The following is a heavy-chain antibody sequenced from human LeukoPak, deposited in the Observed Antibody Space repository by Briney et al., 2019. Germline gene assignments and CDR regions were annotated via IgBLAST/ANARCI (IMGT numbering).Heavy chain of an antibody. CDR3: ATSTLGITGPGGFDY. Sequence: GASVKVSCKTSGGTFSSYAITWVRQAPGQGLEWMGGIIPIFDTTNYAQNFQGRVAITADESTSTTYMELSSLRSEDTAVYYCATSTLGITGPGGFDYWGQGTLVTVSS. CDR1: GGTFSSYA. D-gene: IGHD1-20*01. J-gene: IGHJ4*02. V-gene: IGHV1-69*13. CDR2: IIPIFDTT.